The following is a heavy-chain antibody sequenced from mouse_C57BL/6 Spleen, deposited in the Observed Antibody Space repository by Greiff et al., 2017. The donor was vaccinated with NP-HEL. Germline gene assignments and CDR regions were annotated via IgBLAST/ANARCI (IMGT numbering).Heavy chain of an antibody. Sequence: EVHLVESEGGLVQPGSSMKLSCTASGFTFSDYYMAWVRQVPEKGLEWVANINYDGSSTYYLDSLKSRFIISRDNAKNILYLQMSSLKSEDTATYYCARGDYGYDGFDYWGQGTTLTVSS. V-gene: IGHV5-16*01. CDR2: INYDGSST. D-gene: IGHD2-2*01. CDR3: ARGDYGYDGFDY. J-gene: IGHJ2*01. CDR1: GFTFSDYY.